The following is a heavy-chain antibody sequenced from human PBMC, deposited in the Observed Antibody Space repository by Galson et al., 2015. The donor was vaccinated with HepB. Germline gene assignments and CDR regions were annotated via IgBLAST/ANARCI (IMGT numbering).Heavy chain of an antibody. J-gene: IGHJ4*02. CDR1: GYSFTSYW. D-gene: IGHD3-10*01. CDR2: IDPSDSYT. Sequence: QSGAEVKKPGESLRISCKGSGYSFTSYWISWVRQMPGKGLEWMGRIDPSDSYTNYSPSFQGHVTISADKSISTAYLQWSSLKASDTAMYYCARCLKVSPYGSGSYCLDFDYWGQGTLVTVSS. CDR3: ARCLKVSPYGSGSYCLDFDY. V-gene: IGHV5-10-1*01.